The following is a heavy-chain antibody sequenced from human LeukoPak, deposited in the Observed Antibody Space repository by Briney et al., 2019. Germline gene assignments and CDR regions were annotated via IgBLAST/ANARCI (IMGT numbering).Heavy chain of an antibody. CDR2: VSPGGYT. CDR3: ASRGYSSGWYYYYYYMDV. CDR1: GVPVDDYY. J-gene: IGHJ6*03. Sequence: SETLSLTCAVSGVPVDDYYWSWIRQSPEKGLDWIGEVSPGGYTTYNPSLRSRVIISEDTSENQLSLNVTSVTVAGTAVYYCASRGYSSGWYYYYYYMDVWGKGTTVTVSS. D-gene: IGHD6-19*01. V-gene: IGHV4-34*01.